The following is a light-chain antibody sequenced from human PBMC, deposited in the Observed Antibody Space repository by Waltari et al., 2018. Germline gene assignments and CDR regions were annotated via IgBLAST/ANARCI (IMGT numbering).Light chain of an antibody. CDR1: QSPVSSDGNTY. V-gene: IGKV2-30*01. J-gene: IGKJ1*01. CDR3: MQGIHRPWT. CDR2: KVS. Sequence: DVVMTQSPLSLSVTLGQPAPIPCSSSQSPVSSDGNTYLNWFQQRPGQSPRRLIYKVSNRDSGVPDRFSGSGSGTDFTLRISRVEAEDVGVYYCMQGIHRPWTFGQGTKVEIK.